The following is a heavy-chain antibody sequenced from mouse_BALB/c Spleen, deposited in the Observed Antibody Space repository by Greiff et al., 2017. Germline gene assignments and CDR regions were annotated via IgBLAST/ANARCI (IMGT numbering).Heavy chain of an antibody. V-gene: IGHV5-6*01. CDR2: ISSGGSST. Sequence: EVKLVESGGDLVKPGGSLKLSCAASGFTFSSYGMSWVRQTPDKRLEWVATISSGGSSTYYPDSVKGRFTISRDNAKNTLYLQMSRLKSEDTAMYYCARHLTGRRYFDYWGQGTTLTVSS. D-gene: IGHD4-1*01. CDR3: ARHLTGRRYFDY. CDR1: GFTFSSYG. J-gene: IGHJ2*01.